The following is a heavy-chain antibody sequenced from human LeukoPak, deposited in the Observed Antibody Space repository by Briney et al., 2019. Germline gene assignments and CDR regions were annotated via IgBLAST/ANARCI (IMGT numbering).Heavy chain of an antibody. D-gene: IGHD2-2*01. Sequence: VEKRLECIGRIYTSETTNYNSFLKSRLTISVETSKNQFSLKLSSVTAADTAVYYCARDRCDSTSCSSRGAFDYWGQGILVTVSS. CDR3: ARDRCDSTSCSSRGAFDY. CDR2: IYTSETT. J-gene: IGHJ4*02. V-gene: IGHV4-4*07.